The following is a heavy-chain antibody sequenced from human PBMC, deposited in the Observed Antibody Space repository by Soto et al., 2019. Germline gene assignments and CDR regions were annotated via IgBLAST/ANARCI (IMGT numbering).Heavy chain of an antibody. D-gene: IGHD5-12*01. CDR2: LNPNSGNT. Sequence: QVQLVQSGAEVKKPGASVKVSCKASGYTFTSYDINWVRQATGQGLEWLGWLNPNSGNTGYAQKFQGRVTMTRNTSISTAYMELSSLRSEDTAVYYCARTQRYSGYETQEFDYWGQGTLVTVSS. V-gene: IGHV1-8*01. CDR1: GYTFTSYD. J-gene: IGHJ4*02. CDR3: ARTQRYSGYETQEFDY.